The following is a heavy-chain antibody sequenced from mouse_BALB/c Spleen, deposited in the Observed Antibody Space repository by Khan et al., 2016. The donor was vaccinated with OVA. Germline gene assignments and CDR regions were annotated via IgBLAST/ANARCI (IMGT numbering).Heavy chain of an antibody. V-gene: IGHV2-2*02. J-gene: IGHJ3*01. Sequence: QVQLKQSGPGLVQPSQSLSITCTVSGFSLTTYGVHWVRQSPGKGLAWLGVIWSGGSTDYNAAFKSRLSISKDSSKSQVFFKMNSLQVNDTAIYYCARNYDYDEGLAYWGQGTLVTVSA. CDR2: IWSGGST. D-gene: IGHD2-4*01. CDR3: ARNYDYDEGLAY. CDR1: GFSLTTYG.